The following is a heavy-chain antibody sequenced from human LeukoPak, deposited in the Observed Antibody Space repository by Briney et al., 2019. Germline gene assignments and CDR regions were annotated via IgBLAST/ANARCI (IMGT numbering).Heavy chain of an antibody. CDR3: ATKTPGNYPYDY. V-gene: IGHV3-23*01. CDR2: SGTDGDT. D-gene: IGHD3-22*01. J-gene: IGHJ4*01. CDR1: GFTFTSAP. Sequence: PGGSLRLSCVLSGFTFTSAPMNWVRQAPGKGLEWVSTSGTDGDTYYADSVKGRFTISRDNSKNTVHLQMTSLRVEDTAVYYCATKTPGNYPYDYWGHGTLVIVSP.